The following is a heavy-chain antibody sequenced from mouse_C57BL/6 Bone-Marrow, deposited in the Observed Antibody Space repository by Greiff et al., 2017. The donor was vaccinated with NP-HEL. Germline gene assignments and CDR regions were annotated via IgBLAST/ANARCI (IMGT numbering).Heavy chain of an antibody. CDR2: IYPGSGNT. D-gene: IGHD2-2*01. V-gene: IGHV1-76*01. CDR1: GYTFTDYY. Sequence: VQLQQSGAELVRPGASVKLSCKASGYTFTDYYINWVKQRPGQGLEWIARIYPGSGNTYYNEKFKGKATLTAEKSSSTAYMQLSSLTSEDSAVYFCARHLLWLRGAMDYWGQGTSVTVSS. J-gene: IGHJ4*01. CDR3: ARHLLWLRGAMDY.